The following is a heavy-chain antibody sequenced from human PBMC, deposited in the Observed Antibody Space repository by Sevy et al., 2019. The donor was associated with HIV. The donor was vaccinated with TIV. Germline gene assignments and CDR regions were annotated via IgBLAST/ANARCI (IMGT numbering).Heavy chain of an antibody. J-gene: IGHJ4*02. CDR1: GYTFTGYY. D-gene: IGHD2-15*01. V-gene: IGHV1-2*02. CDR3: ARDWDDCSGGSCYLN. Sequence: ASVKVSCKASGYTFTGYYMHWVRQAPGQGLEWMGWINPNSGGTIYAQKFQGRVTMTRDTSISTAYMELSRLRSDDTAVCYCARDWDDCSGGSCYLNWGQGTLVTVSS. CDR2: INPNSGGT.